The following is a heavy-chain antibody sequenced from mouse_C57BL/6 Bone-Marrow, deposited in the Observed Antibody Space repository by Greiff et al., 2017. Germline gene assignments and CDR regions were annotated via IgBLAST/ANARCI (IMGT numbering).Heavy chain of an antibody. J-gene: IGHJ4*01. V-gene: IGHV1-81*01. CDR3: ARPYWGDY. D-gene: IGHD1-1*01. CDR1: GYTFTSSG. Sequence: VQLQQSGAELARPGASVKLSCKASGYTFTSSGISWVKQRTGQGLEWIGEIYPRSGNTYSNEKFKGKATLTADKSSSTAYMELRSLTSEDSAVYFCARPYWGDYWGQGTSVTVSS. CDR2: IYPRSGNT.